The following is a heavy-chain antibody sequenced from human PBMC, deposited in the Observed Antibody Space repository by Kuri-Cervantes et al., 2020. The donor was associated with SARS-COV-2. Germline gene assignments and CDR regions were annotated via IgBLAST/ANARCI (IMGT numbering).Heavy chain of an antibody. V-gene: IGHV1-69*13. CDR3: ASAPYYDFLTGHFSSEVLYGMDG. CDR1: GYTFSSSV. D-gene: IGHD3-9*01. J-gene: IGHJ6*02. Sequence: SVKVSCKASGYTFSSSVISWVRQAPGQGLEWMGGIIPIFATANYAQQFQGRVTITADQSTSTAYMELSSLRSEDTAVYYCASAPYYDFLTGHFSSEVLYGMDGWGQGTTVTVSS. CDR2: IIPIFATA.